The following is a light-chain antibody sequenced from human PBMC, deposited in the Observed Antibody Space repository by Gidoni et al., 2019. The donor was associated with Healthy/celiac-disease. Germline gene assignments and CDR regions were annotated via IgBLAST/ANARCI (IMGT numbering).Light chain of an antibody. CDR2: YAS. Sequence: EIVMTQSQATLSLSTGERATLSCRARQSVSSYLAWYQQKPGQAPRLLIYYASNRATGIPARFSGSGSGTDFTLTISSLEPEDVAVYYCQQRSNWPPTFGQGTRLEIK. CDR1: QSVSSY. V-gene: IGKV3-11*01. J-gene: IGKJ5*01. CDR3: QQRSNWPPT.